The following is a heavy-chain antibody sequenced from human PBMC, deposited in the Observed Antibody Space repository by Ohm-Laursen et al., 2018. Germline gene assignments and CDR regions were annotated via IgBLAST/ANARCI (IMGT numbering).Heavy chain of an antibody. CDR2: FRGSDDTT. D-gene: IGHD6-13*01. V-gene: IGHV3-23*01. CDR3: AKDRATSTWMFDC. J-gene: IGHJ4*02. CDR1: GFTFSNYA. Sequence: SLRFSCAAPGFTFSNYAMSWVRQAPGKGLEWVSSFRGSDDTTYYADSVKGRFTISRDNSKKTLHLQMDSLRVEDTGVYYCAKDRATSTWMFDCWGQGTLVTVSS.